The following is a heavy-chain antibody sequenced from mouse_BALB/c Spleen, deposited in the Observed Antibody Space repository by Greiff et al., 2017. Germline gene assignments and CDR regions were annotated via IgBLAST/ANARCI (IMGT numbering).Heavy chain of an antibody. V-gene: IGHV5-17*02. CDR1: GFTFSSFG. CDR3: ARDYDYGYYAMDD. D-gene: IGHD2-4*01. Sequence: EVKLMESGGGLVQPGGSRKLSCAASGFTFSSFGMHWVRQAPEKGLEWVAYISSGSSTIYYADTVKGRFTISRDNPKNTLFLQMTSLRSEDTAMYYCARDYDYGYYAMDDWGQGTSVTVSS. CDR2: ISSGSSTI. J-gene: IGHJ4*01.